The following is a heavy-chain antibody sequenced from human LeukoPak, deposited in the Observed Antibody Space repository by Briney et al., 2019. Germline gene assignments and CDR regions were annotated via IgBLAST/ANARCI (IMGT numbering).Heavy chain of an antibody. CDR1: GFTFSDHY. J-gene: IGHJ6*02. CDR3: ARVNRLVRREGYYYYVMDV. D-gene: IGHD1-1*01. Sequence: GGSLRLSCAASGFTFSDHYMDWVRQAPGKGLEWVGRTSNKANSYTTEYAASVKGRFTISRDDSKNSLYLQMNSLQTEDTAVYYCARVNRLVRREGYYYYVMDVWGQGTTVTVSS. CDR2: TSNKANSYTT. V-gene: IGHV3-72*01.